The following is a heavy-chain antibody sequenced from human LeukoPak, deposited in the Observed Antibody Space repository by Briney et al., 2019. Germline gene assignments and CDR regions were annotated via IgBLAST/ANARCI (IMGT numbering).Heavy chain of an antibody. D-gene: IGHD3-3*01. J-gene: IGHJ4*02. CDR2: IYYSGST. CDR3: ARGEGGAIFGVAGY. CDR1: GGSISSHY. V-gene: IGHV4-59*08. Sequence: PSETLSLTCTVSGGSISSHYWSWIRQPPGKGLEWIGYIYYSGSTNYNPSLKSRVTISVDTSRKQFSLKLSSVTAADTAVYYCARGEGGAIFGVAGYWGQGTLVTVSS.